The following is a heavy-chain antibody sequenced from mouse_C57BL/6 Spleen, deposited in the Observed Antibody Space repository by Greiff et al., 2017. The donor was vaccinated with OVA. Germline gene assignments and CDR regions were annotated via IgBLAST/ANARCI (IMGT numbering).Heavy chain of an antibody. V-gene: IGHV1-19*01. Sequence: EVQLQQSGPVLVKPGASVKMSCKASGYTFTDYYMNWVKQSHGKSLEWIGVINPYNGGTSYNQKFKGKATLTVDKSSSTAYMELNSLTSEDSAVYYCARIGPPYAMDYWGQGTSVTVSS. J-gene: IGHJ4*01. CDR3: ARIGPPYAMDY. CDR2: INPYNGGT. CDR1: GYTFTDYY.